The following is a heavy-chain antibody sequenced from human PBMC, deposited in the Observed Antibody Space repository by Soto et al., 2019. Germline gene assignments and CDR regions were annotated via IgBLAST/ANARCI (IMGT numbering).Heavy chain of an antibody. CDR3: VRTFFLQYPRYYYGMDV. Sequence: SGPTLVNPTQTLTLTCTFSGFSLSTSGMCVSWIRQPPGKALEWLALIDWDDDKYYSTSLKTRLTISKDTSKNQVVLTMTNMDPVDTASYYCVRTFFLQYPRYYYGMDVWGQGTTVTVSS. CDR2: IDWDDDK. D-gene: IGHD4-4*01. V-gene: IGHV2-70*01. CDR1: GFSLSTSGMC. J-gene: IGHJ6*02.